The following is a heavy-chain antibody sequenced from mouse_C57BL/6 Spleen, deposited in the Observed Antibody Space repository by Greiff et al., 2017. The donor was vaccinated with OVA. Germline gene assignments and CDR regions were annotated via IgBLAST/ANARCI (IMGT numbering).Heavy chain of an antibody. CDR1: GFTFSDYG. V-gene: IGHV5-17*01. CDR3: ARRSGSSYYYAMDD. CDR2: ISSGSSTI. Sequence: EVMLVESGGGLVKPGGSLKLSCAASGFTFSDYGMHWVRQAPAKGLEWVAYISSGSSTIYSADTVQCRFTISRDNAKNTLFLQMTSLRSEDTAMYYCARRSGSSYYYAMDDWGQGTSVTVSS. D-gene: IGHD1-1*01. J-gene: IGHJ4*01.